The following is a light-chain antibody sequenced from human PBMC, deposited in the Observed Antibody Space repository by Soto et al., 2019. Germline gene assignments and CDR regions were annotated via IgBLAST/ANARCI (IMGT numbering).Light chain of an antibody. V-gene: IGLV2-23*01. CDR1: SSDVGSYNL. Sequence: QSALTPPASVSGSPGQSITISCTGNSSDVGSYNLVTWYQQHPGKAPKLMIYEGSKRPSGVSNRFSGSKSGNTASLTISGLQAEDEADYYCCSYAGSSTSVVFGGGTKLTVL. CDR3: CSYAGSSTSVV. J-gene: IGLJ2*01. CDR2: EGS.